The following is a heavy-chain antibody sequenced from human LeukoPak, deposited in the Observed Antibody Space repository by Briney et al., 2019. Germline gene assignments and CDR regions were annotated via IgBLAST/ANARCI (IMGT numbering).Heavy chain of an antibody. CDR3: ARERSQHYYDSSGYGY. V-gene: IGHV1-69*04. D-gene: IGHD3-22*01. J-gene: IGHJ4*02. CDR1: GYTFTGYY. Sequence: GASVKVSCKASGYTFTGYYMHWVRQAPGQGLEWMGRIIPILGITNYAQKIQGTVTITADKSTSTAYMELSSLRSEDTAVYYCARERSQHYYDSSGYGYWGQGTLVTVSS. CDR2: IIPILGIT.